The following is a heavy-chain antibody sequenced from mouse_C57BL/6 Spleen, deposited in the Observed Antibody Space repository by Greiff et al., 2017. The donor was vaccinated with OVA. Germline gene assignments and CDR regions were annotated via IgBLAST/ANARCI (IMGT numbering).Heavy chain of an antibody. CDR3: ARNLGYYGSSSSWFAY. CDR1: GFTFSSYA. CDR2: ISDGGSHT. D-gene: IGHD1-1*01. J-gene: IGHJ3*01. V-gene: IGHV5-4*03. Sequence: EVKVVESGGGLVKPGGSLKLSCAVSGFTFSSYAMSCVRQTLEKRLEWVATISDGGSHTYYPANVKGRFTISSDNAKNHLYLQMSHLESEDTAMYYCARNLGYYGSSSSWFAYWGQGTLVTVSA.